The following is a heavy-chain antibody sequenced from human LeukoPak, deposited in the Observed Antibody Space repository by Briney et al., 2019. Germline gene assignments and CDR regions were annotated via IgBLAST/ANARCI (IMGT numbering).Heavy chain of an antibody. V-gene: IGHV3-30-3*01. CDR1: GFPYSSYA. CDR2: ISYDGSNK. Sequence: GGPLRLSCAASGFPYSSYAMHCPREARGRAGEGVAVISYDGSNKYYAGSVKGLFTITRDKSKNTLYLQMNSLRAEDTAVYYCARDRQSYYYDSSGSDAFDIWGQGTMVTVSS. CDR3: ARDRQSYYYDSSGSDAFDI. D-gene: IGHD3-22*01. J-gene: IGHJ3*02.